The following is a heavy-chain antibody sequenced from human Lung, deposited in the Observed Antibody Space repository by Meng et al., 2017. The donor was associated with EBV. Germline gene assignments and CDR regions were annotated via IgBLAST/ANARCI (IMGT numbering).Heavy chain of an antibody. CDR2: MNPKSGGA. J-gene: IGHJ4*02. V-gene: IGHV1-2*04. CDR1: GYSFTDYH. CDR3: VRAWDSGDSFDSFPNY. D-gene: IGHD2-21*02. Sequence: LVRVGGGVRKPGASLKVSCKGSGYSFTDYHIHWVRQAPARGLEWMGWMNPKSGGANSGQRFQGWVTMTRDTSISTAYMELNRLKSDDTAIYYCVRAWDSGDSFDSFPNYWGQGTLVTVSS.